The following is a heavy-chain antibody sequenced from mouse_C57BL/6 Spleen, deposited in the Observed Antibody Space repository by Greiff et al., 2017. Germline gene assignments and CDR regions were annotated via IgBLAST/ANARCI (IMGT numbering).Heavy chain of an antibody. CDR2: INPSNGGT. D-gene: IGHD1-1*01. Sequence: QVQLQQPGTELVKPGASVKLSCKASGYTFTSYWMHWVKQRPGQGLEWIGNINPSNGGTNYNEKFKSKATLTVDKSSSTAYMQLSSLTSEGSAVYYCARSGFYYGNSYGDYWGQGTTLTVSS. V-gene: IGHV1-53*01. J-gene: IGHJ2*01. CDR3: ARSGFYYGNSYGDY. CDR1: GYTFTSYW.